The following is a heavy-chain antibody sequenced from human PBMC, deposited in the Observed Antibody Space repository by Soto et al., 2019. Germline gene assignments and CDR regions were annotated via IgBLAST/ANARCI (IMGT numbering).Heavy chain of an antibody. CDR3: AKDMEYSSSWFDY. Sequence: EVQLVESGGGLVQPGRSLRLSCAASGFTFDDYAMHWVRQAPGKGLEWVSGISWNSGSIGYADPVKGRFTISRDNAKNSLYLQRNSLRDEDTASYYCAKDMEYSSSWFDYWGQGTLVTVSS. J-gene: IGHJ4*02. CDR1: GFTFDDYA. D-gene: IGHD6-13*01. V-gene: IGHV3-9*01. CDR2: ISWNSGSI.